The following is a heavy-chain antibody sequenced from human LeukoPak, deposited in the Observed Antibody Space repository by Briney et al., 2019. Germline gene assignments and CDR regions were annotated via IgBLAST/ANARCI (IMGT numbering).Heavy chain of an antibody. CDR3: ARDLRRDGYNSFDY. D-gene: IGHD5-24*01. V-gene: IGHV4-34*01. Sequence: SQTLSLTCGVNGGSFSGHSWNWIRQPPGKGLEWLGECNHSGGTNYNPSLKSRVTISVDTSKNQFSLKLSSVTAADTAVYYCARDLRRDGYNSFDYWGQGTLVTVSS. J-gene: IGHJ4*02. CDR1: GGSFSGHS. CDR2: CNHSGGT.